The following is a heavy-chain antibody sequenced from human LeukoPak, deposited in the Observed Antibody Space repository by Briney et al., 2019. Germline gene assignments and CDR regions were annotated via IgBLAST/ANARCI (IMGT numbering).Heavy chain of an antibody. CDR1: GGSISSGGHY. J-gene: IGHJ4*02. Sequence: SETLSLTCTVSGGSISSGGHYWTWIRQHPGKGLEWIGYIYYSGTTYYNPSLQGRVTISVDTSKNQFSLRLSSVTAADTAVYYCARGRYYGSGTLYFDYWGQGILVTVSS. CDR2: IYYSGTT. CDR3: ARGRYYGSGTLYFDY. V-gene: IGHV4-31*03. D-gene: IGHD3-10*01.